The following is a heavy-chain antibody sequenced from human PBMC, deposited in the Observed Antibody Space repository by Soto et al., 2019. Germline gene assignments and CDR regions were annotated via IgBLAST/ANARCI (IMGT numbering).Heavy chain of an antibody. CDR2: VSHDGRNT. D-gene: IGHD6-19*01. V-gene: IGHV3-30*18. Sequence: VQLVESGGGVVQPGRSLRLSCAASGFTFSDHAMHWVRQAPGKGLEWVAVVSHDGRNTHYADSVKGRFTISRDSSKNTVSLEMTSLRAEDTAGYYCAKGGRQWLVTSDFNYWGQGALVTVSS. CDR3: AKGGRQWLVTSDFNY. J-gene: IGHJ4*02. CDR1: GFTFSDHA.